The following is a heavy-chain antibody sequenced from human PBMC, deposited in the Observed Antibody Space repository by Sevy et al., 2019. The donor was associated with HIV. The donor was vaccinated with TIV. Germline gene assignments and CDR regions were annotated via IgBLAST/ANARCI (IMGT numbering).Heavy chain of an antibody. V-gene: IGHV2-70*11. CDR3: VRIKINDYDESTGPPDY. Sequence: SGPTLVNPTQTLTLTCTFAGFSLSTSGMCVSWIRQPPGKALEWLARVDWDDDKYYSTSLKTRLTISKDTSKNQVVLKMTNMDPVDTATYYCVRIKINDYDESTGPPDYWGQGTLVTVSS. CDR1: GFSLSTSGMC. J-gene: IGHJ4*02. D-gene: IGHD3-16*01. CDR2: VDWDDDK.